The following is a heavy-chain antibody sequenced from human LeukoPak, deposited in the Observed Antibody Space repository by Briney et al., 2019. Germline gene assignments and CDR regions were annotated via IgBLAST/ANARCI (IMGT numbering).Heavy chain of an antibody. CDR1: GFNFSAYG. CDR2: ISFHGTNE. D-gene: IGHD3-22*01. V-gene: IGHV3-30*18. CDR3: AKGRRGSSYVHYFDT. Sequence: GESLKISCTASGFNFSAYGMHWVRQAPGKGLDWVAVISFHGTNEYYADSVEGRFTISRDNSNNTLYLQMNSVRAEDTAVYYCAKGRRGSSYVHYFDTWGQGTLVTVSS. J-gene: IGHJ1*01.